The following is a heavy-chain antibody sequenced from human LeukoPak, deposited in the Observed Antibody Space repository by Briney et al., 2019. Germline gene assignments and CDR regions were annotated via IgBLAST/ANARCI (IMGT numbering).Heavy chain of an antibody. CDR1: GGSFSGYY. D-gene: IGHD3-3*01. Sequence: SETLSLTCAVYGGSFSGYYWSCIRQPPGKGLEWIGEINHSGSTNYNPSLKSRVTISVDTSKNQFSLKLSSVTAADTAVYYCARGLTYYDFWSGYPYYFDYWGQGTLVTVSS. CDR3: ARGLTYYDFWSGYPYYFDY. V-gene: IGHV4-34*01. CDR2: INHSGST. J-gene: IGHJ4*02.